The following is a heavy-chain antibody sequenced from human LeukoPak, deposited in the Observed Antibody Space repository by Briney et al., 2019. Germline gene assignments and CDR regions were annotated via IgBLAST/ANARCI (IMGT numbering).Heavy chain of an antibody. CDR3: AGEFYYYGRDV. V-gene: IGHV4-61*01. CDR2: IYYSGST. J-gene: IGHJ6*04. CDR1: DGSISSSSYY. Sequence: PSETLSLTCTVSDGSISSSSYYWSWIRQPPGKGLEWIGYIYYSGSTNYNPSLKSRVTISVDTSKNQFSLKLSSVTAADTAVYYWAGEFYYYGRDVGGKGTTVTVSS.